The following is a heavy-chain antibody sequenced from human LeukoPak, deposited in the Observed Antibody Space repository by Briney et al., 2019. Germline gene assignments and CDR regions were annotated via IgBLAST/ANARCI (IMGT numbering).Heavy chain of an antibody. CDR2: ISSSGSTI. CDR1: GFTFSSYE. D-gene: IGHD6-13*01. J-gene: IGHJ4*02. CDR3: AYWAGTAAGFNGPFDY. V-gene: IGHV3-48*03. Sequence: GGSRRLSCAASGFTFSSYEMNWVRQAPGKGLEWVSYISSSGSTIYYADSVKGRFTISRDNAKNSLYLQMSSLRAEDTAVYYCAYWAGTAAGFNGPFDYWGQGTLVTVSS.